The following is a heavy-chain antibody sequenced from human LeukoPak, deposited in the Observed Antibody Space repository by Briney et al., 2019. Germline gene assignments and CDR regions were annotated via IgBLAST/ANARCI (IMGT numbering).Heavy chain of an antibody. D-gene: IGHD2-15*01. CDR1: GYTFTSYG. V-gene: IGHV1-18*01. CDR2: ISAYNGNT. Sequence: ASVKVSCKASGYTFTSYGISWVRQAPGQGLEWMGWISAYNGNTNYAQKLQGRVTMTTDTSTSTAYMELRSLRSDDTAVYYCARAVCSGGSCYSGNNWFDPWGQGTLVTVSS. J-gene: IGHJ5*02. CDR3: ARAVCSGGSCYSGNNWFDP.